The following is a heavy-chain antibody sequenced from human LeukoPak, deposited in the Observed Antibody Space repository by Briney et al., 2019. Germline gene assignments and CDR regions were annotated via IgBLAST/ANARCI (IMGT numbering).Heavy chain of an antibody. CDR3: ARDRDCSSTSCYTPVGGFDP. CDR2: IYYSGST. D-gene: IGHD2-2*02. V-gene: IGHV4-31*03. CDR1: GGSISSGGYW. J-gene: IGHJ5*02. Sequence: SQTLSLTCTVSGGSISSGGYWCSWIRHHPGKGLEWIGYIYYSGSTYNNPSLKRRVTISVDTSKNQFSLKLSSVTAADTAVYYCARDRDCSSTSCYTPVGGFDPWGQGTLVTVSS.